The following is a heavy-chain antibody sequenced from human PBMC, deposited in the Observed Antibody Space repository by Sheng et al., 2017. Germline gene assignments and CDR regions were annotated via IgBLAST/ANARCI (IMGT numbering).Heavy chain of an antibody. J-gene: IGHJ3*02. V-gene: IGHV3-66*01. Sequence: EVQLVESGGGLVQPGESLRLSCAASGFIASSNYLTWVRQAPGKGLEWVSVIYSSGNTYYADSVKGRFTISRDNSKNTLYLQMSSLRAEDTAVYYCARIDYRLAFDIVGPRDNG. CDR1: GFIASSNY. CDR3: ARIDYRLAFDI. CDR2: IYSSGNT. D-gene: IGHD4-4*01.